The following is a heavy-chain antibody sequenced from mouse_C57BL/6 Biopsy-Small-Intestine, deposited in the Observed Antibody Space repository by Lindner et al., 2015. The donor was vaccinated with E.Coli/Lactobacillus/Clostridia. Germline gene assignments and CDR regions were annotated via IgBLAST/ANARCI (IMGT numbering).Heavy chain of an antibody. V-gene: IGHV1-7*01. CDR1: GYTFTSYG. D-gene: IGHD1-1*01. J-gene: IGHJ4*01. CDR2: ISAYSGNT. Sequence: SVKVSCKASGYTFTSYGISWVRQAPRQGFEWMGWISAYSGNTNYAQKFQDRVTTTTDTSTTTAYMELRSLRSDDTAVYYCAREDWNYELRGPFDYWGQGTLVSVSS. CDR3: AREDWNYELRGPFDY.